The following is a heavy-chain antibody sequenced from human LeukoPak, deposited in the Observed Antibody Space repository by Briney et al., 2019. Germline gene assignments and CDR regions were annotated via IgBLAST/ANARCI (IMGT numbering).Heavy chain of an antibody. CDR3: ARPGGDRRGAFDI. CDR1: GFTFSSYA. D-gene: IGHD1-14*01. CDR2: ISSSSSYI. V-gene: IGHV3-21*01. J-gene: IGHJ3*02. Sequence: GRSLRLSCAASGFTFSSYAMSWVRQAPGKGLEWVSSISSSSSYIYYADSVKGRFTISRDNAKNPLYLQMNSLRAEDTAVYYCARPGGDRRGAFDIWGQGTMVTVSS.